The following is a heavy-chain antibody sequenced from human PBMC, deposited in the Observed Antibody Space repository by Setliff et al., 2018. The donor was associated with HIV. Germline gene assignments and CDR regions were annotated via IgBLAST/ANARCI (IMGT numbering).Heavy chain of an antibody. D-gene: IGHD6-19*01. CDR1: GYSISSGYY. J-gene: IGHJ6*02. V-gene: IGHV4-38-2*02. CDR3: ARVGGQWLSEYYYYYGMDV. Sequence: SETLSLTCTVSGYSISSGYYWAWIRQPPGKGLEYIGSIHYDERTYYNPSLKSRVTISVDTSKNQFSLKLTSVTAADTAVYYCARVGGQWLSEYYYYYGMDVWGQGTTVTVSS. CDR2: IHYDERT.